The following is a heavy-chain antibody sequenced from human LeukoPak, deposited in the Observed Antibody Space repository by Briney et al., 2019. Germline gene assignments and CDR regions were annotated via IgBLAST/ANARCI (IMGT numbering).Heavy chain of an antibody. J-gene: IGHJ4*02. V-gene: IGHV3-20*04. CDR3: AREVYSSSWYGKSYYFDY. Sequence: GGSLRLSCAASGFTFDDYGMSWVRQAPGKGLEWVSGINWNGGSTGYADFVKGRFTISRDNAKNSLYLQMNSLRAEDTALYYCAREVYSSSWYGKSYYFDYWGQGTLVTVSS. CDR1: GFTFDDYG. CDR2: INWNGGST. D-gene: IGHD6-13*01.